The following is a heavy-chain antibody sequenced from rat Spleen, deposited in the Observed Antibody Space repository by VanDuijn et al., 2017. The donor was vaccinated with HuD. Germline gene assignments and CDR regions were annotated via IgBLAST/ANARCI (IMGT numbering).Heavy chain of an antibody. Sequence: EVQLQESGPGLVKPSQSLSLTCSVTGYSITSNYWAWIRKFPGNKMEWMGYISYSGSTSYNPSLKSRISISRDTSKNQFFLQLNSVTTEDTATYYCATGPRILRLDWFAYWGQGTLVTVSS. CDR2: ISYSGST. J-gene: IGHJ3*01. V-gene: IGHV3-1*01. CDR3: ATGPRILRLDWFAY. D-gene: IGHD1-6*01. CDR1: GYSITSNY.